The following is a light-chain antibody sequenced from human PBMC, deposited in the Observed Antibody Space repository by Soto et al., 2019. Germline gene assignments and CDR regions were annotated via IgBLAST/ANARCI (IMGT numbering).Light chain of an antibody. J-gene: IGLJ1*01. CDR3: SSYAGSNNFV. CDR1: GSDVGRYNY. Sequence: QSALTQPPSASGSPGQSVTISCTGNGSDVGRYNYVSWYQQHPGKAPKLMIYEVNKRPSGVPDRFSGSKSGNTASLTVSGLQAEDEADYYCSSYAGSNNFVFGTGTQLTVL. V-gene: IGLV2-8*01. CDR2: EVN.